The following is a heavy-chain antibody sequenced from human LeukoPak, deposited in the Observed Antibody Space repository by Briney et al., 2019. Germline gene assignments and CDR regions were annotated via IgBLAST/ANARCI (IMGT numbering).Heavy chain of an antibody. CDR1: GFTFSSYV. Sequence: GGSLRLSCAASGFTFSSYVMSWVRQARGKGLEWVSSTSGSDGSTYYADSVKGRFTISRDNSKNTLSLQMNSLRAEDTAVYYCAKSGGDYAWGQGTLVTLSS. J-gene: IGHJ5*02. CDR3: AKSGGDYA. V-gene: IGHV3-23*01. D-gene: IGHD2-21*02. CDR2: TSGSDGST.